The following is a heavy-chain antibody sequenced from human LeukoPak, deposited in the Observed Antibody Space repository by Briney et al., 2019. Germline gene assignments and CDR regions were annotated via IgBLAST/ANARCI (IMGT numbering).Heavy chain of an antibody. CDR1: GFKFDNYA. CDR3: AKDIGPLTYHYDTSGYSGAFDY. CDR2: ISWNSDII. D-gene: IGHD3-22*01. V-gene: IGHV3-9*01. J-gene: IGHJ4*02. Sequence: GGSLRLSCAASGFKFDNYAMHWVRQAPGKGLEWVSSISWNSDIIAYADSVKGRFTISRDNAKNSLYLQMNSLKAEDTALYYCAKDIGPLTYHYDTSGYSGAFDYWGQGTLVTVSS.